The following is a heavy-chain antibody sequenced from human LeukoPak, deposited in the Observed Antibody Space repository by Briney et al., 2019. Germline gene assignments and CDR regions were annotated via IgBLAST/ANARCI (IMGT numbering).Heavy chain of an antibody. CDR2: INPSGGST. D-gene: IGHD4-17*01. CDR1: GYTFTSYY. V-gene: IGHV1-46*01. Sequence: ASVKVSCKASGYTFTSYYMHWVRQAPGQGLEWMGIINPSGGSTSYAQKLQGRVTMTTDTSTSTAYMELRSLRSDDTAVYYCARVSYGDYVWGHMNWGQGTLVTVSS. CDR3: ARVSYGDYVWGHMN. J-gene: IGHJ4*02.